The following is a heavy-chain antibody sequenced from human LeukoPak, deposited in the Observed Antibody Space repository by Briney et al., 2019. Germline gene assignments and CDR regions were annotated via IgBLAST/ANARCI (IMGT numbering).Heavy chain of an antibody. J-gene: IGHJ4*02. V-gene: IGHV3-23*01. Sequence: GGSLRLSCAASGFTFSSYAMSWVRQAPGKGLEWVSAISASGYSTYYADSVKGRFTISRDNSKKTLYLQMNSLRAEDTAVYYCARGGGLTWIQLWLFDYWGQGTLVTVSS. CDR1: GFTFSSYA. D-gene: IGHD5-18*01. CDR3: ARGGGLTWIQLWLFDY. CDR2: ISASGYST.